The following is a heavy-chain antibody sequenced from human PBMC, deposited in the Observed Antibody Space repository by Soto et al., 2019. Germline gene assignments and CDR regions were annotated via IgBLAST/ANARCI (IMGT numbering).Heavy chain of an antibody. CDR1: GFTFSSYS. D-gene: IGHD3-10*01. V-gene: IGHV3-21*01. J-gene: IGHJ4*02. CDR3: GRDTNFFASGSGVDY. CDR2: ITSSNSHI. Sequence: ESGGGLVEPGGSLRMSCAASGFTFSSYSMNWVRQAPGKGLEWVSSITSSNSHIPYTASVEGRFTISRDNAKSSLYLQMNSLRTEDTAVYYCGRDTNFFASGSGVDYCGQGTLVTVSS.